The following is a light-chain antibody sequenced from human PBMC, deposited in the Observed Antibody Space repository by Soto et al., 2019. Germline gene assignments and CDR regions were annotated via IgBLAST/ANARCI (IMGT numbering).Light chain of an antibody. CDR1: QSVSSY. Sequence: EIVLTQSPATLSLSPWERAALSCMASQSVSSYLAWYQQKPGQAPRLLIYDASNGATGIPARFSGSGSGTDFTLTISSLEPEDFAVYYCQQRSNWPALTFGGGTKVDIK. V-gene: IGKV3-11*01. J-gene: IGKJ4*01. CDR3: QQRSNWPALT. CDR2: DAS.